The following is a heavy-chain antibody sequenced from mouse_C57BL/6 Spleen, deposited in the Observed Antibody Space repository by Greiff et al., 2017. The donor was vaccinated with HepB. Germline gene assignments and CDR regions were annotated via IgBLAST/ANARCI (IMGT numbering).Heavy chain of an antibody. CDR3: ARRGYGSSSYYYAMDY. V-gene: IGHV1-82*01. J-gene: IGHJ4*01. CDR1: GYAFSSSW. Sequence: QVQLQQSGPELVKPGASVKISCKASGYAFSSSWMNWVKQRPGKGLEWIGRIYPGDGDTNYNGKFKGKATLTADKSSSTAYMQLSSLTSEDSAVYFCARRGYGSSSYYYAMDYWGQGTSVTVSS. D-gene: IGHD1-1*01. CDR2: IYPGDGDT.